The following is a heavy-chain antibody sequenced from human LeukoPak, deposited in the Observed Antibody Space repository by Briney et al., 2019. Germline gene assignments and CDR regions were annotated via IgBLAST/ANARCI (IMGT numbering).Heavy chain of an antibody. CDR3: ARDLFRSGYSSSWYPGIFDY. J-gene: IGHJ4*02. V-gene: IGHV1-18*01. CDR2: ISAYNGNT. D-gene: IGHD6-13*01. CDR1: GYTFTSYG. Sequence: GASVKVSCKASGYTFTSYGISWVRQAPGQGLEWMGWISAYNGNTNYAQKLQGRVTMTTDTSTSTAYMELRSLRSDDTAVYYCARDLFRSGYSSSWYPGIFDYWGQGTLATVSS.